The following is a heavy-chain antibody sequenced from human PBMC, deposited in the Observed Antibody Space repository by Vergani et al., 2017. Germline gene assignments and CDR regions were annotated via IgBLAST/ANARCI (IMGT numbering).Heavy chain of an antibody. CDR3: VRRNNVVRETDYFDY. D-gene: IGHD3-10*01. CDR2: IYTSGAT. Sequence: QVQLQESGPGLVKPSQTLSLTCTVSGGSFSTGGQSWTWLRQSAGKGLEWIGRIYTSGATNYNPSLRSRAIMSVDASKKQFSLSLSSVTAADTAVYYCVRRNNVVRETDYFDYWGQGILVTVSS. V-gene: IGHV4-61*02. J-gene: IGHJ4*02. CDR1: GGSFSTGGQS.